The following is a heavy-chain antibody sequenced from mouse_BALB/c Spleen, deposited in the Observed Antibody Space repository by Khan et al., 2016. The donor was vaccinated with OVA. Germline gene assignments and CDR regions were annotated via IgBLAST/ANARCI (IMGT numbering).Heavy chain of an antibody. D-gene: IGHD2-1*01. V-gene: IGHV1S81*02. Sequence: QVQLKQSGAELVKPGASVWLSCKVSGYTFTNYYLYWVKQRPGHGLEWIGDINPSNGGTNFNEKFKNKVTLTVDKSSSKAYMQLSSLTSEDSAVYYCSRSGYGTFAYWGQGTLVTVSA. CDR1: GYTFTNYY. CDR3: SRSGYGTFAY. CDR2: INPSNGGT. J-gene: IGHJ3*01.